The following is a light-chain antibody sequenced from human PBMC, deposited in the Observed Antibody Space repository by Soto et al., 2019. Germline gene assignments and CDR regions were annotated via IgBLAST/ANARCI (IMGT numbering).Light chain of an antibody. Sequence: AIEMTQSPSSLSASVGDRVTITCRASQDIRNDLGWYQQKPGRAPKLLIHVASTLQSGVPTRFSASGSGRDFGLTISSLQPEDLATYYCLQDYNYPRTFGHGTKVDIK. J-gene: IGKJ1*01. CDR1: QDIRND. V-gene: IGKV1-6*01. CDR3: LQDYNYPRT. CDR2: VAS.